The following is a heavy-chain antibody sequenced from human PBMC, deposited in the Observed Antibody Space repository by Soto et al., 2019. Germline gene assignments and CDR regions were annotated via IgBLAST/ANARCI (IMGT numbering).Heavy chain of an antibody. Sequence: SETLSLTCTVSGGSISSSSYYWGWIRQPPGKGLEWIGSIYYSGSTYYNPSLKSRVTISVDTSKNQFSLKLSSVTAADTAVYYCARVVVLGRTIDYWGQGTLVTVSS. V-gene: IGHV4-39*01. J-gene: IGHJ4*02. CDR1: GGSISSSSYY. CDR3: ARVVVLGRTIDY. CDR2: IYYSGST. D-gene: IGHD6-6*01.